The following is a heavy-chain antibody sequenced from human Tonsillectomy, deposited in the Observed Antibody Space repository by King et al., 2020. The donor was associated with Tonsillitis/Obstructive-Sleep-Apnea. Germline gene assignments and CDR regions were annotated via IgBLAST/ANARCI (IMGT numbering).Heavy chain of an antibody. J-gene: IGHJ5*02. CDR3: ARDTRPGHCSCGSCFLVGDNWFDP. Sequence: VQLQESGPGLVKPSETLSLTCTVSGGSISSYYWSWIRQPAGKGLEWIGRMYTSGRTNYNPSLKSRVTMSVDTSKNQFSLKLSSVTAADTAVYYCARDTRPGHCSCGSCFLVGDNWFDPWGQGTLVTVSS. CDR2: MYTSGRT. CDR1: GGSISSYY. D-gene: IGHD2-15*01. V-gene: IGHV4-4*07.